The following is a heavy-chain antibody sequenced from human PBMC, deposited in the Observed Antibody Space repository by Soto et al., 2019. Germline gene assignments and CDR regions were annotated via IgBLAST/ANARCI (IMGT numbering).Heavy chain of an antibody. CDR2: VDSDGSGT. Sequence: EVQLMESGGGSVQPGGSLRLSCVASGITFSGYWMHWVRQVPVKGLVWVARVDSDGSGTSYADSVKGRFTISRDNAKNTLYLQMNSLRVEDTAVYYCATVFEHWGQGIPVTVSS. V-gene: IGHV3-74*01. J-gene: IGHJ4*02. CDR3: ATVFEH. CDR1: GITFSGYW.